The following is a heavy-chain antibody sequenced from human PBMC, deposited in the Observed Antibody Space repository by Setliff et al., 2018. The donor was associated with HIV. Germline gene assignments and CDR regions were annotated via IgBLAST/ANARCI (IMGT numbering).Heavy chain of an antibody. CDR2: SNPNSGGT. D-gene: IGHD6-13*01. V-gene: IGHV1-2*06. CDR3: ARDQGIAAAGSVY. CDR1: GYTVTGYY. Sequence: AASVKVSCKASGYTVTGYYMHWVRQAPGQGLEWMGRSNPNSGGTNYAQKFQGRVTMTRDTSISTAYMELSRLRSDGTAVYYCARDQGIAAAGSVYWGQGTLVTVSS. J-gene: IGHJ4*02.